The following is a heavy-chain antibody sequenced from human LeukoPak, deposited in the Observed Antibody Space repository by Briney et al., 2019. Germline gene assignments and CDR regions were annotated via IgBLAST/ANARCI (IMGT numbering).Heavy chain of an antibody. V-gene: IGHV1-69*13. Sequence: SVKVSCKASGGTFSSYAISWVRQAPGQGLEWMGGIIPIFGTANYAQKFQGRVTITADESTSTAYMELSSLRSEDTAVYYCARDHTPHGGGIYGSGSYSQYYFDYWGQGTLVTVSS. CDR2: IIPIFGTA. D-gene: IGHD3-10*01. J-gene: IGHJ4*02. CDR3: ARDHTPHGGGIYGSGSYSQYYFDY. CDR1: GGTFSSYA.